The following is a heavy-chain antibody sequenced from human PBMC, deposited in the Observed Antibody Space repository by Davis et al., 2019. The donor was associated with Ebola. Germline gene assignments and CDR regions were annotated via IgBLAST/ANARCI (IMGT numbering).Heavy chain of an antibody. Sequence: SVKVSCKASGGTFNSYTINWVRQAPGQGLEWMGGIIPIFGTAYYAQKFQGRVTIIADRSTSAAYMELSSLRSEDTAVYYCAGGINRNAFDIWGQGTMVTVSS. CDR2: IIPIFGTA. J-gene: IGHJ3*02. CDR1: GGTFNSYT. CDR3: AGGINRNAFDI. V-gene: IGHV1-69*06. D-gene: IGHD3-16*01.